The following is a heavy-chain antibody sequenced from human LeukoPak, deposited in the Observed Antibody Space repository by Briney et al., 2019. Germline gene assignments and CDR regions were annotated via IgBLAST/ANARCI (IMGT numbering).Heavy chain of an antibody. CDR2: IKQGGSEK. CDR1: GFTFSSYW. Sequence: PGGSLRLSCAASGFTFSSYWMSWVRQAPGKGLEWVANIKQGGSEKYYVDSVKGRFTISRDNAKDSLYLQMNSLRAEDTAVYYCARDLRDIVVVPAAYQAYYYYYGMDVWGQGTTVTVSS. CDR3: ARDLRDIVVVPAAYQAYYYYYGMDV. J-gene: IGHJ6*02. V-gene: IGHV3-7*01. D-gene: IGHD2-2*01.